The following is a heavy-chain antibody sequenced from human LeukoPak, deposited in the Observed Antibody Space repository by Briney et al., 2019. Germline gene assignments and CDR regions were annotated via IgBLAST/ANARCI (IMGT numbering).Heavy chain of an antibody. Sequence: ASVKVSCKASGYTFTSYGISWVRQAPGQGLEWMGWISAYNGNTNYAQKLQGRVTMTTDTSTSTAYMELRSLRSDDTAVYYCARGAAAAGTQLQNWFDPWGQGTLVTVSS. CDR1: GYTFTSYG. D-gene: IGHD6-13*01. J-gene: IGHJ5*02. CDR3: ARGAAAAGTQLQNWFDP. CDR2: ISAYNGNT. V-gene: IGHV1-18*01.